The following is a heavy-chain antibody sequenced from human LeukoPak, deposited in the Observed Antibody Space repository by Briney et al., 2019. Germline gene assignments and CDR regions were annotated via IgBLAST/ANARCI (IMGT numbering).Heavy chain of an antibody. J-gene: IGHJ4*02. Sequence: PSETLSLTCTVSGGSISSYYWSWIRQPPGKGLEWIGYIYYSGSTNYNPSLKSRVTISVDTSKNQFSLKLSSVTAADTAVYYCARESVYCGNYKIDYWGQGTLVTVSS. D-gene: IGHD2-21*01. CDR1: GGSISSYY. CDR2: IYYSGST. V-gene: IGHV4-59*01. CDR3: ARESVYCGNYKIDY.